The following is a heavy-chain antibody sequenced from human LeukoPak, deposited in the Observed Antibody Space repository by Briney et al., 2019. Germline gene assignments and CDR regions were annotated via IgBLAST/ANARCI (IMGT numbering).Heavy chain of an antibody. CDR3: ARDRGYSYGYPVY. J-gene: IGHJ4*02. V-gene: IGHV3-21*01. D-gene: IGHD5-18*01. CDR2: ISSSSYI. CDR1: GFTFSSYS. Sequence: GGSLRLSCAASGFTFSSYSMNWVRQAPGKGLEWVSSISSSSYIYYADSVKSRFTISRDNAKNSLYLQMNSLRAEDTAVYYCARDRGYSYGYPVYWGQGTLVTVSS.